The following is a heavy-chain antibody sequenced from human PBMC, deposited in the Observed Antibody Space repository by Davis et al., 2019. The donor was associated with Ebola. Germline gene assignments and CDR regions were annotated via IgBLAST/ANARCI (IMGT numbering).Heavy chain of an antibody. CDR2: VHGDGTSI. Sequence: GESLKISCAASGFTFRSYWMHWVRQVPGKGLEWVSRVHGDGTSIRYPDSVKGRLTISRDNSKNTLYLQMNSLSAEDTSIYYCAKGYSWLDAWGQGTLVTVSS. J-gene: IGHJ5*02. V-gene: IGHV3-74*01. CDR3: AKGYSWLDA. D-gene: IGHD2-2*02. CDR1: GFTFRSYW.